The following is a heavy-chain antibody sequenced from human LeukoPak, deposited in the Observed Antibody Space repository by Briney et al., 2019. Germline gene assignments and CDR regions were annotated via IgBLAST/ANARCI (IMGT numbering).Heavy chain of an antibody. V-gene: IGHV3-66*01. D-gene: IGHD6-13*01. CDR1: GFTVSSNY. CDR2: IYSGSST. CDR3: ATEMLIAAAGTGAPYFDY. Sequence: GGSLRLSCAASGFTVSSNYMSWVRQAPGKGPEWVSVIYSGSSTYYADSVKGRFTISRDNSKNTLYLQMNSLRAEDTAVYYCATEMLIAAAGTGAPYFDYWGQGTLVTVSS. J-gene: IGHJ4*02.